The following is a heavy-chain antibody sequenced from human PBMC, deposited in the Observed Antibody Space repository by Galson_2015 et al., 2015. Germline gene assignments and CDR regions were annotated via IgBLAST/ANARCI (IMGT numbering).Heavy chain of an antibody. D-gene: IGHD2-2*01. J-gene: IGHJ6*02. Sequence: SVKVSCKASGGTFSSYAISWVRQAPGQGLEWMGGIIPIFGTANYAQKFQGRVTITADESTSTAYMELSRLRSDDTAVYYCARGVVPAAENYYYYGMDVWGQGTTVTVSS. CDR2: IIPIFGTA. V-gene: IGHV1-69*13. CDR1: GGTFSSYA. CDR3: ARGVVPAAENYYYYGMDV.